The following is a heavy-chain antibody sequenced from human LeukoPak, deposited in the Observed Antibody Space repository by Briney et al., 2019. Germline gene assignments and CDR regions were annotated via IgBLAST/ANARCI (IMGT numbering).Heavy chain of an antibody. CDR1: GYSFTGYY. Sequence: ASVKVSCKASGYSFTGYYMHWVRQAPGQGLEWMGWINPSSGGTNYAQKFQGWVTMTRDTSISTAYMELSRLRSDDTAVYYCARSSSSSVGMDVWGQGTTVTVSS. J-gene: IGHJ6*02. D-gene: IGHD6-6*01. V-gene: IGHV1-2*04. CDR2: INPSSGGT. CDR3: ARSSSSSVGMDV.